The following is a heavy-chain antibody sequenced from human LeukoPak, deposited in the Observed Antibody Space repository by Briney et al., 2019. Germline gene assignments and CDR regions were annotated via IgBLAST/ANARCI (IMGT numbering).Heavy chain of an antibody. Sequence: GGSLRLSCAASGLTFSNYWMDWVRQAPGKGLEGVANIKQDGSEKNYVDSVKGRFTISRDNAKNSLYLQMNSLRAEDTAVYYCARDRSGELSMVDYWGQGTLVTVSS. V-gene: IGHV3-7*01. CDR1: GLTFSNYW. D-gene: IGHD1-26*01. CDR2: IKQDGSEK. J-gene: IGHJ4*02. CDR3: ARDRSGELSMVDY.